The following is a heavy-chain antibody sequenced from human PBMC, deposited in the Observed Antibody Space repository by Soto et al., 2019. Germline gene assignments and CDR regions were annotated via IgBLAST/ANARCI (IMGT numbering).Heavy chain of an antibody. CDR2: ISYDGSNK. V-gene: IGHV3-30*18. D-gene: IGHD5-12*01. J-gene: IGHJ4*02. CDR1: GFTFSSYG. Sequence: GGSLRLSCAASGFTFSSYGMHWVRQAPGKGLEWVAVISYDGSNKYYADSVKGRFTISRDNSKNTLYLQMNSLRAEDTAVYSCAKDDWRGYDTFDYWGQGTLVTVSS. CDR3: AKDDWRGYDTFDY.